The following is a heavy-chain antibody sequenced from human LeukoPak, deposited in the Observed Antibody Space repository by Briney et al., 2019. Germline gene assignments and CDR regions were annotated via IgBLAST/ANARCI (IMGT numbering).Heavy chain of an antibody. J-gene: IGHJ6*02. CDR3: ARYRYCSSTSCYGSDYYYGMDV. V-gene: IGHV3-30*03. Sequence: GRSLRLSCAASGFTFSSYGMHWVRQAPGKGLEWVAVISYDGSNKYYADSVKGRFTISRDNSKNTLYLQMNSLRAEDTAVYYCARYRYCSSTSCYGSDYYYGMDVWGQGTTVTVSS. CDR2: ISYDGSNK. D-gene: IGHD2-2*01. CDR1: GFTFSSYG.